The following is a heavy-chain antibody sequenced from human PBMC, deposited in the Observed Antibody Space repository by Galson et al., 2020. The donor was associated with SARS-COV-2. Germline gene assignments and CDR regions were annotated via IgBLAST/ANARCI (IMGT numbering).Heavy chain of an antibody. CDR1: GYTFTEYY. V-gene: IGHV1-2*06. D-gene: IGHD1-1*01. CDR3: ARDPRVQVGLDY. Sequence: ASVKVSCKGSGYTFTEYYIHWVRQAPGQGLEWIGRINAGSGDTNYAPKFQGRVTMTRDTSIITSYMELNSLRSDDTAVYYCARDPRVQVGLDYWGQGTLVTVSS. J-gene: IGHJ4*02. CDR2: INAGSGDT.